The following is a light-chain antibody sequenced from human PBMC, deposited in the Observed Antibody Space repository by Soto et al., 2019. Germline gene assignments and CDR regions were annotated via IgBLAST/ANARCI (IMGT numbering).Light chain of an antibody. Sequence: EVVMTQSPATLSVSPGERATLSCRASESVSSNLAWYQQRPGQAPRLVIYDTSTRATGIPARFSGSGSGTEFTLTISSLQSEDFAVYYCQQYSNWPPITFGQGTRLEIK. J-gene: IGKJ5*01. CDR1: ESVSSN. CDR3: QQYSNWPPIT. V-gene: IGKV3-15*01. CDR2: DTS.